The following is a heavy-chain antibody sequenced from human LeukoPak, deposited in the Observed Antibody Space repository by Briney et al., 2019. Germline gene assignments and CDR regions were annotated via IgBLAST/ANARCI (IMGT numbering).Heavy chain of an antibody. Sequence: GGSLRLSCAASGFTFSDYYMSWIRQAPGKGLEWVSYISSSRSYTNYADSVKGRFTISRDNAKNSLYLQMNSQRAEDTAVYYCAGSPRTWIQLGFDYWGQGTLVTVYS. CDR3: AGSPRTWIQLGFDY. J-gene: IGHJ4*02. V-gene: IGHV3-11*06. D-gene: IGHD5-18*01. CDR2: ISSSRSYT. CDR1: GFTFSDYY.